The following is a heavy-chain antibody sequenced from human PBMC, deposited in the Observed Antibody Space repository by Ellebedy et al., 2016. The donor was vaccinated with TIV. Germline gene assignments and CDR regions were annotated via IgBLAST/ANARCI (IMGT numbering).Heavy chain of an antibody. D-gene: IGHD3-22*01. CDR3: ARASGYDYRRVPFDY. CDR1: GYTFTSYD. J-gene: IGHJ4*02. V-gene: IGHV1-18*01. Sequence: AASVKVSCKASGYTFTSYDITWVRQAPGQGLEWMGWISTYNANRKYAQKLQVRVTMTRDTSTSTVYMELSSLRSEDTAVYYCARASGYDYRRVPFDYWGQGTLVTVST. CDR2: ISTYNANR.